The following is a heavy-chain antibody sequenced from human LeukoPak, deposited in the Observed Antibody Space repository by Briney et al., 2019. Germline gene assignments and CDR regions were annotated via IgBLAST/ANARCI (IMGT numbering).Heavy chain of an antibody. V-gene: IGHV4-30-2*01. CDR2: IYHSGST. D-gene: IGHD6-13*01. CDR3: ARLALAAAGRYFDY. CDR1: GGSISSGGYS. J-gene: IGHJ4*02. Sequence: PSQTLSLTCAVSGGSISSGGYSWSWIRQPPGKGLEWIVYIYHSGSTYYNPSLKSRVTISVDRSKNQFSLKLSSVTAADTAVYYCARLALAAAGRYFDYWGQGTLVTVSS.